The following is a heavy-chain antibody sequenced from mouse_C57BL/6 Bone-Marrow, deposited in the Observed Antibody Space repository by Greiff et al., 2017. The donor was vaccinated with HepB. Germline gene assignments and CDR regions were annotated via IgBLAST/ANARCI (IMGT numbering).Heavy chain of an antibody. Sequence: EVKLVESGGGLVKPGGSLKLSCAASGFTFSDYGMHWVRQAPEKGLEWVAYISSGSSTIYYADTVKGRFTISRDNAKNTLFLQMTSLRSEDTAMYYCARPGVGYFDYWGQGTTLTVSS. CDR1: GFTFSDYG. CDR2: ISSGSSTI. V-gene: IGHV5-17*01. CDR3: ARPGVGYFDY. J-gene: IGHJ2*01.